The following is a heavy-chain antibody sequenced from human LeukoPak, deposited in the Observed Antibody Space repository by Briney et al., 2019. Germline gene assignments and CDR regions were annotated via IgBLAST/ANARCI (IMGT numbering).Heavy chain of an antibody. J-gene: IGHJ3*02. CDR1: GGSISSGGYY. Sequence: PSETLSLTCTVSGGSISSGGYYWSWIRQHPGKGLEWIGYIYYSGSTYYNPSLKSRVTISVDTSKNQLSLKLSSVTAADTAVYYCARESYDSSGSDDAFDIWGQGTMVTVSS. CDR2: IYYSGST. V-gene: IGHV4-31*03. D-gene: IGHD3-22*01. CDR3: ARESYDSSGSDDAFDI.